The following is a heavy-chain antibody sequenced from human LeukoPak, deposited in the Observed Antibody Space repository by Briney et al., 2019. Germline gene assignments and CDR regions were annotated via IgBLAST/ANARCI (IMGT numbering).Heavy chain of an antibody. CDR1: GGSISNVY. J-gene: IGHJ4*02. Sequence: PSETLTLTCRVSGGSISNVYWSWVRQPAGKGLEWIGRIYTSGSTNYNPSLKSRVTMSVDTSKNTFSLKLSSVTAADTAVYYCARGSSGSYYVEDYFDYWGQGTLVTVSS. CDR3: ARGSSGSYYVEDYFDY. CDR2: IYTSGST. V-gene: IGHV4-4*07. D-gene: IGHD1-26*01.